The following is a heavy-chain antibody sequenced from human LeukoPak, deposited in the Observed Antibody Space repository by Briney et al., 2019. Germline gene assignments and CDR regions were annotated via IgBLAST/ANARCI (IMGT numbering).Heavy chain of an antibody. CDR2: MYYSGST. V-gene: IGHV4-39*01. J-gene: IGHJ1*01. CDR1: GDSISSSGYY. D-gene: IGHD4-17*01. CDR3: ARHESYYGDYPYFQH. Sequence: PSETLSLTCTVSGDSISSSGYYWGWIRQPPGKGLEWIGSMYYSGSTYYNPSLKSRVTISVDTSKNQFSLKLSSVTAADTAVYYCARHESYYGDYPYFQHWGQGTLVTVSS.